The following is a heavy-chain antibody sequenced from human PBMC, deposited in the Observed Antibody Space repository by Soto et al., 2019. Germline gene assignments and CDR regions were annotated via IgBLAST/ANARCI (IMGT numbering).Heavy chain of an antibody. J-gene: IGHJ4*02. V-gene: IGHV3-48*01. D-gene: IGHD2-15*01. CDR2: ISSTSNTI. Sequence: EVQLVESGGGLVQPGGSLRLSCAASGFTFSSYSMNWVRQAPGKGLEWVSYISSTSNTIYYADSVKGRFTISRDNAKNSLYLHMISLSAEDTAVYYCARGRGCSGGICYRDLGYWGQGTLVTVSS. CDR3: ARGRGCSGGICYRDLGY. CDR1: GFTFSSYS.